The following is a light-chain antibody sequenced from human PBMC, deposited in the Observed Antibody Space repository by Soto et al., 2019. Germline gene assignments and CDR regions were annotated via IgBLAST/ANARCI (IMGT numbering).Light chain of an antibody. CDR3: QQYNNWPQT. J-gene: IGKJ1*01. Sequence: EIVMTQSPATLSVSPGERATLSCRASQSVSSNLAWYQQKPGQAPRLLIYGASTRATGIPAMFSGSGSGTEFTLTISSLQAEDFALYYCQQYNNWPQTCGQGTKVEIK. CDR2: GAS. V-gene: IGKV3-15*01. CDR1: QSVSSN.